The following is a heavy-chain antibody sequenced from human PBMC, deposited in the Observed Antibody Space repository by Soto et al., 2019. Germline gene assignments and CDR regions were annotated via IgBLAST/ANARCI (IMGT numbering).Heavy chain of an antibody. CDR3: ARGPFMITFGGVIVIERYFDY. CDR2: IIPILGIA. Sequence: GASVKVSCKASGGTFSSYTISWVRQAPGQGLEWMGRIIPILGIANYAQKFQGRVTITADKSTSTAYMELSSLRSEDTAVYYCARGPFMITFGGVIVIERYFDYWGQGTLVTVSS. CDR1: GGTFSSYT. J-gene: IGHJ4*02. V-gene: IGHV1-69*02. D-gene: IGHD3-16*02.